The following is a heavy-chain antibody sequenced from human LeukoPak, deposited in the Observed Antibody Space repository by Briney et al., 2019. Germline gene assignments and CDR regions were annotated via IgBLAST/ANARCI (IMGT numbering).Heavy chain of an antibody. CDR1: GFTFTTYG. CDR2: ISAYNGHT. V-gene: IGHV1-18*01. Sequence: ASVKVSCTASGFTFTTYGFSWVRQAPGQGLEWMGWISAYNGHTSYAQKFQGRVTMTTDTSTRTAYMEARSLRFDDTAVYYCARDRTGRIIDFDFWGQGTLVTVSS. J-gene: IGHJ4*02. CDR3: ARDRTGRIIDFDF. D-gene: IGHD3-16*02.